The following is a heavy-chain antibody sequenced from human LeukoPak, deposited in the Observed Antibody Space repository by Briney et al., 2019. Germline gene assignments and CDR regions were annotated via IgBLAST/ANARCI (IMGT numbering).Heavy chain of an antibody. CDR1: GGSFSGYY. Sequence: PSETLSLTCAVYGGSFSGYYWSWIRQAPGKGLEWVSYISSSGSTIYYADSVKGRFTISRDNAKNTLYLQMNSLRAEDTAVYYCARARRYCSGGSCPNWFDPWGQGTLVTVSS. D-gene: IGHD2-15*01. CDR2: ISSSGSTI. CDR3: ARARRYCSGGSCPNWFDP. J-gene: IGHJ5*02. V-gene: IGHV3-11*04.